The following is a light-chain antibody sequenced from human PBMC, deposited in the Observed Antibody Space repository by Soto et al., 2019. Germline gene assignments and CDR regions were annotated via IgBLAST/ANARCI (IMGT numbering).Light chain of an antibody. Sequence: QSVLTQPPSGTGTPGQTIAISSSGGSSNIGSHTVNWYQQLPGTAPRLLIYSNTQRPSGVPDRFSGSKSGTSASLAISGLQSEYEGDYYCAAWDDSLNGVVFGGGTKVTVL. CDR2: SNT. V-gene: IGLV1-44*01. J-gene: IGLJ2*01. CDR3: AAWDDSLNGVV. CDR1: SSNIGSHT.